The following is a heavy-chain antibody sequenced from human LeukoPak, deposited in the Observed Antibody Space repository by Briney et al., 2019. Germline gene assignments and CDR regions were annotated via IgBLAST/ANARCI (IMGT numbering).Heavy chain of an antibody. Sequence: ASVKVSCRASGYTFTSYAMNWVRQAPGQGLEWMGWINTNTGNPTYAQGFTGRFVFSLDTSVSTAYLQISSLKAEDTAVYYCARKSVAATPRDIVYQYYSMDVWGKGTTVTVSS. D-gene: IGHD2-15*01. V-gene: IGHV7-4-1*02. J-gene: IGHJ6*03. CDR3: ARKSVAATPRDIVYQYYSMDV. CDR1: GYTFTSYA. CDR2: INTNTGNP.